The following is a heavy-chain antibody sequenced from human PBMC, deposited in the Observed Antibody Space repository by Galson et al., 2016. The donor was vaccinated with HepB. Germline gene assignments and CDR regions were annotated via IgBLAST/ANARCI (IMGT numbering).Heavy chain of an antibody. CDR1: GGSISSNSYY. Sequence: ETLCLTCTVSGGSISSNSYYWGWIRQPPGKGLEWIGSIYYVGNTYYNPSLKSRVIISIDTSNNRVSLKLRSVTAADTAVYYCARHERLLSWFDPWGQGSLVTVSS. CDR2: IYYVGNT. CDR3: ARHERLLSWFDP. J-gene: IGHJ5*02. V-gene: IGHV4-39*01. D-gene: IGHD5-12*01.